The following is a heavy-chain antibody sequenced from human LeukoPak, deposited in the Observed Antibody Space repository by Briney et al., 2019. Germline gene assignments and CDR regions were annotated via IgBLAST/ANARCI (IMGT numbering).Heavy chain of an antibody. V-gene: IGHV1-69*05. D-gene: IGHD3-22*01. Sequence: SVKVSCKASGGTFSSYAISWVRQAPGQGLEWMGRIIPIFGTANYAQKFQGRVTITTDESTSTAYMEPSSLRSEDTAVYYCARDISTYYYDSSGYYPTDYWGQGTLVTVSS. CDR1: GGTFSSYA. CDR3: ARDISTYYYDSSGYYPTDY. J-gene: IGHJ4*02. CDR2: IIPIFGTA.